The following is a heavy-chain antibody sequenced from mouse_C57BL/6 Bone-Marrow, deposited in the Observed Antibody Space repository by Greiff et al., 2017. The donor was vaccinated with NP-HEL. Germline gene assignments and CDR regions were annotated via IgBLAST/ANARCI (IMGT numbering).Heavy chain of an antibody. CDR2: INPGSGGT. CDR1: GYAFTNYL. CDR3: ARDGYYDYDGGYYAMDY. J-gene: IGHJ4*01. Sequence: QVQLQQSGAELVRPGTSVKVSCKASGYAFTNYLIEWVKQRPGQGLEWIGVINPGSGGTNYNEKFKGKATLTADKSSSTAYMQLSSLTSEDSAVYFCARDGYYDYDGGYYAMDYWGQGTSVTVSS. D-gene: IGHD2-4*01. V-gene: IGHV1-54*01.